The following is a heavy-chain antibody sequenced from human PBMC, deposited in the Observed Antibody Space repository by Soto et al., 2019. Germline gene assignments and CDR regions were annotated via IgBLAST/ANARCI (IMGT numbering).Heavy chain of an antibody. CDR1: GASISNGGYY. D-gene: IGHD4-17*01. Sequence: PSETLSLTCSVSGASISNGGYYWTWIRQRPGKGLEWIGYIFYNANTYYNPSLKSRVTISIDTSKNQFSLSLSSVTAADTAVYYRERLPWADYGGIFDPWGQGTLVTVSS. J-gene: IGHJ5*02. CDR3: ERLPWADYGGIFDP. CDR2: IFYNANT. V-gene: IGHV4-31*03.